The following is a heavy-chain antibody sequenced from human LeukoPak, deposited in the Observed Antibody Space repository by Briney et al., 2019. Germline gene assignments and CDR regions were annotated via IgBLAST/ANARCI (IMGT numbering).Heavy chain of an antibody. J-gene: IGHJ4*02. Sequence: SETLSLTCTVSGYSISSGYYWGWIRQPPGKGLEWIGSIYHSGSTYYNPSLKGRVTISVDTSKNQFSLKLSSVTAADTAVYYCARDLIGYHKFDYWGQGTLVTVSS. V-gene: IGHV4-38-2*02. CDR2: IYHSGST. CDR1: GYSISSGYY. CDR3: ARDLIGYHKFDY. D-gene: IGHD2-2*01.